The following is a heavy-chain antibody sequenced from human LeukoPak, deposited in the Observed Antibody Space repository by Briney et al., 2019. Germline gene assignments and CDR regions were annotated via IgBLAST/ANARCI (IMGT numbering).Heavy chain of an antibody. CDR3: ASFYCSGGSCYQYYYYYYMDV. Sequence: SETLSLTYTVSGGSISSRSYYWGWIRQPPGKGLEWIGIIYYSGSTYSNPSLRSRVTISVDTSKNQFSLKQSSVTAADTAVYYCASFYCSGGSCYQYYYYYYMDVWGKGTTVTISS. D-gene: IGHD2-15*01. CDR1: GGSISSRSYY. CDR2: IYYSGST. J-gene: IGHJ6*03. V-gene: IGHV4-39*01.